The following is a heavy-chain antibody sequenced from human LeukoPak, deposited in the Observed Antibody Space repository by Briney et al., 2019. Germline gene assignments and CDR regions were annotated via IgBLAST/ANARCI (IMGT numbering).Heavy chain of an antibody. CDR3: ARAGVYFDSSGPPTGY. Sequence: ASVKVSCKASGGTFSSYAISWVRQAPGQGLEWMGGIIPIFGTANYAQKFQGRVTITADESTSTAYMELRSLRSDDTAVYYCARAGVYFDSSGPPTGYWGQGTLVTVSS. CDR2: IIPIFGTA. J-gene: IGHJ4*02. CDR1: GGTFSSYA. V-gene: IGHV1-69*13. D-gene: IGHD3-22*01.